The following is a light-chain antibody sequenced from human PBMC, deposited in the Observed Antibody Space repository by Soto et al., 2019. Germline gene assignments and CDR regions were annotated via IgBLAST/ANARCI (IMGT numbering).Light chain of an antibody. Sequence: VLTQRRGTLYLSPAERATLQCMASQSVSSNLAWYQQKPGQAHRLIIYGASNRATGIPDRFSGSGSGTEFTLTIRRLKSEDFAVYYCQKYNNWPQWTLGNGNTVDIK. J-gene: IGKJ1*01. V-gene: IGKV3-15*01. CDR1: QSVSSN. CDR2: GAS. CDR3: QKYNNWPQWT.